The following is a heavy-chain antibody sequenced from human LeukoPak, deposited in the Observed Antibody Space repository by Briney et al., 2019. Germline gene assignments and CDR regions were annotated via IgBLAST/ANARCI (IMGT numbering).Heavy chain of an antibody. CDR1: GFTFSNAW. CDR3: SALWGFAFDI. CDR2: IKSKTDGGTT. Sequence: GGSLRLSCAASGFTFSNAWMTCVRQAPGRGLEWVGRIKSKTDGGTTDYASLVKGRFTISRDDSKNTVSLQMNSLKTEDTAVYYCSALWGFAFDIWGQGTMVTVS. D-gene: IGHD7-27*01. V-gene: IGHV3-15*01. J-gene: IGHJ3*02.